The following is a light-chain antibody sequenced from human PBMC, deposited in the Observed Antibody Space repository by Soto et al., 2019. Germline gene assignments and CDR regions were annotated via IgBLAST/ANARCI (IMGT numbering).Light chain of an antibody. V-gene: IGKV3-20*01. CDR2: GAS. CDR1: QSLSSSF. CDR3: HQFATTRS. J-gene: IGKJ1*01. Sequence: EIVLTQSPGTLSLSPVQRATLSCRASQSLSSSFLAWYQQKPGQAPRLIIYGASSRAAGIPDRFSGSGSGTDFTLTISSLEPEDFAVYYCHQFATTRSFGQGTKVDIK.